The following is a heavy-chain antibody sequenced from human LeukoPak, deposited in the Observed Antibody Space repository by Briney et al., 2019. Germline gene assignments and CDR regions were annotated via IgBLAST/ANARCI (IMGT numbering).Heavy chain of an antibody. CDR2: IKSRTDGGTT. D-gene: IGHD5-12*01. V-gene: IGHV3-15*01. J-gene: IGHJ6*03. CDR1: GFTFSNAW. Sequence: GGSLRLSCAASGFTFSNAWMSWVRQAPGKGLEWVGRIKSRTDGGTTDYTAPVKGRFTISRDDSKNTLYLQMNSLKTEDTAVYYCTTEYSGSDYFGYYYYYMDVWGKGTTVTVSS. CDR3: TTEYSGSDYFGYYYYYMDV.